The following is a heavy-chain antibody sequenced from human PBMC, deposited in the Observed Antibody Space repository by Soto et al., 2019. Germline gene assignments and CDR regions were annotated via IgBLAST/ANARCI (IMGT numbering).Heavy chain of an antibody. V-gene: IGHV4-59*06. CDR3: ARAQPGYYFDY. CDR1: GGSISSYY. D-gene: IGHD1-1*01. J-gene: IGHJ4*02. Sequence: SETLSLTCTVSGGSISSYYWSWIRQHPGKGLEWIGYIYYSGSTYYNPSLKSRVTISVDTSKNQFSLKLSSVTAADTAVYYCARAQPGYYFDYWGQGTLVTVSS. CDR2: IYYSGST.